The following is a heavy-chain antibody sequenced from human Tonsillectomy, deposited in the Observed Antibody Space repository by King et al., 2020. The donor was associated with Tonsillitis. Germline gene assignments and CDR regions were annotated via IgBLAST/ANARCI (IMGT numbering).Heavy chain of an antibody. V-gene: IGHV3-21*01. J-gene: IGHJ4*02. D-gene: IGHD2-15*01. CDR3: ARDPGYCSVVSCYTDY. CDR1: GFTFSSYS. CDR2: ISSSSSYI. Sequence: VQLVESGGGLVKPGGSLRLSCAASGFTFSSYSMTWVRQAPGKGLEWVSSISSSSSYIYYADSVKGRFTISRDNAKNSLNLQMNSLRAEDTGVYYCARDPGYCSVVSCYTDYWGRGTMVTVSS.